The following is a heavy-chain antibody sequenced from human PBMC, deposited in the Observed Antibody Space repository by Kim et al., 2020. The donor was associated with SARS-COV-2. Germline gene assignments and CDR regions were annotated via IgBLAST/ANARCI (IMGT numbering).Heavy chain of an antibody. J-gene: IGHJ4*02. V-gene: IGHV3-7*01. Sequence: SVDSVKGRFTLSRDNARDSLYLQMNSLRAEDTAVYYCAALDTAKVVSPGYWGQGTLVTVSS. CDR3: AALDTAKVVSPGY. D-gene: IGHD5-18*01.